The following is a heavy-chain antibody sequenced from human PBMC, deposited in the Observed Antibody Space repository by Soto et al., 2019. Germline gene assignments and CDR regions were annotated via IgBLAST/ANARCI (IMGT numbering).Heavy chain of an antibody. CDR1: GYSFTSYW. J-gene: IGHJ6*02. D-gene: IGHD2-15*01. CDR2: IDPSDSYT. Sequence: GESLKISCKGSGYSFTSYWISWVRQMPGKGLEWMGRIDPSDSYTNYNPSFQGHVTISADKSISTAYLQWSSLKASDTAMYYCARRRYCSGGSCYSRHYYYGMDVWGQGATVTVSS. CDR3: ARRRYCSGGSCYSRHYYYGMDV. V-gene: IGHV5-10-1*01.